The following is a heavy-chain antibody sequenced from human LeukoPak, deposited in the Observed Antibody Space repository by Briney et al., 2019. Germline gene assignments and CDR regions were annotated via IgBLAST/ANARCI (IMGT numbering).Heavy chain of an antibody. V-gene: IGHV3-30*18. D-gene: IGHD3-3*01. Sequence: SGRSLRLSCAASGFTFSSYGMHWVRQAPGKGLEWVAVISYDGSNKYYADSAKGRFTISRDNSKNTLYLQMNSLRAEDTAVYYCAKEEGTTIFGVVIKDYYYYYGMDVWGQGTTVTVSS. CDR1: GFTFSSYG. CDR2: ISYDGSNK. J-gene: IGHJ6*02. CDR3: AKEEGTTIFGVVIKDYYYYYGMDV.